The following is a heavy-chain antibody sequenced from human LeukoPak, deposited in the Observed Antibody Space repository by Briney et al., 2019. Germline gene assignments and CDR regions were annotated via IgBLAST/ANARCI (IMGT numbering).Heavy chain of an antibody. J-gene: IGHJ4*02. CDR3: ARRAGAYSHPYDY. D-gene: IGHD4/OR15-4a*01. CDR1: GFTVSSKY. V-gene: IGHV3-53*01. Sequence: GGSLRLSCAASGFTVSSKYMSWVRQAPGKGLEWVSFIYSGGSTHYSDSVKGRFTISRDNSKNTLYLQMNSLRAEDTAVYYCARRAGAYSHPYDYWGQGTLVTVSS. CDR2: IYSGGST.